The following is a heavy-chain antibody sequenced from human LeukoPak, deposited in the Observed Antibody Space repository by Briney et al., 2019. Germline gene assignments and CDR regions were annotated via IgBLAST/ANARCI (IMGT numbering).Heavy chain of an antibody. CDR3: AKAGSSSSSPRGYFDY. Sequence: PGGSLRLSCAASGFIFSSYAMSWVRQAPGKGLEWVSAISGSGGSTHYADSVKGRFTISSDNSKNTLYLQMNSMRAEDTAVYYCAKAGSSSSSPRGYFDYWGQGTLVTVSS. J-gene: IGHJ4*02. V-gene: IGHV3-23*01. CDR2: ISGSGGST. D-gene: IGHD6-6*01. CDR1: GFIFSSYA.